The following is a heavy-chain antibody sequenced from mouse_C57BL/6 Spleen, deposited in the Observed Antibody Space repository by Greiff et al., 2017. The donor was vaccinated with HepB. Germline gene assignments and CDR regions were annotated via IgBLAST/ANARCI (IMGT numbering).Heavy chain of an antibody. CDR2: INPNNGGT. V-gene: IGHV1-53*01. CDR1: GYTFTSYW. Sequence: QVQLQQPGPELVKPGASVKLSCKASGYTFTSYWMHWVKQRHGQGLEWIGNINPNNGGTNYNEKFKSKATLTVDKSSSTSYMQLSSLTSEDTEVYYGARYMGASTVVPIDYWGQGTTLTVSS. J-gene: IGHJ2*01. D-gene: IGHD1-1*01. CDR3: ARYMGASTVVPIDY.